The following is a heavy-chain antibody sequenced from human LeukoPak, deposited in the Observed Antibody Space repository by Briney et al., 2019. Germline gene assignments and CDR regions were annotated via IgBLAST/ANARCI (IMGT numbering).Heavy chain of an antibody. CDR3: AKASVWTMVRVVSYFDE. V-gene: IGHV3-23*01. Sequence: GGSLRLSCAASGFTFSSYAMSWVRQAPGKGLEWVSGISGSGDNTWYADSVKGRFTISRDNSKKTLDLQMHSLRAEDTAVYYCAKASVWTMVRVVSYFDEWGQGIQVTVSS. CDR2: ISGSGDNT. D-gene: IGHD3-10*01. CDR1: GFTFSSYA. J-gene: IGHJ4*02.